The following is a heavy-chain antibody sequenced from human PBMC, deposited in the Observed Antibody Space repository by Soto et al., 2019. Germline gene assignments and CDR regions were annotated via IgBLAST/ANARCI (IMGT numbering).Heavy chain of an antibody. J-gene: IGHJ6*02. CDR2: MNAKSGDT. D-gene: IGHD3-16*01. CDR3: ARGNPVNYAGFDV. V-gene: IGHV1-8*01. Sequence: QAHLEQSGAELKRPGASVKVSCKDSGYTFSDFDINWLRQASGQGPEWMGWMNAKSGDTFFAQRFQGKFNMTWDTSLSTAYMEVGSLTSDDTAIYYCARGNPVNYAGFDVWGQGTTVAVSS. CDR1: GYTFSDFD.